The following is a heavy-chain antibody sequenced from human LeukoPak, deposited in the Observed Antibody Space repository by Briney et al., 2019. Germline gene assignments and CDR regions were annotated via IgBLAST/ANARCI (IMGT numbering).Heavy chain of an antibody. Sequence: SETLSLTCTVSGGSISSYYWSWIRQPAGKGLEWIGRIYTSGSTNYNPSLKSRVTMSVDTSKNQFSLKLSSVTAADTAVYYCARDGVTMVRGVIRAHNWFDPWGQGTLVTVSS. D-gene: IGHD3-10*01. CDR2: IYTSGST. CDR1: GGSISSYY. CDR3: ARDGVTMVRGVIRAHNWFDP. V-gene: IGHV4-4*07. J-gene: IGHJ5*02.